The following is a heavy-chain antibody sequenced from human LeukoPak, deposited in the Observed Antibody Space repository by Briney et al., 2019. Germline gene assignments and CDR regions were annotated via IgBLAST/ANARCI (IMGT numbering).Heavy chain of an antibody. D-gene: IGHD6-19*01. J-gene: IGHJ4*02. CDR2: ISAYNGNT. V-gene: IGHV1-18*01. CDR3: AINAGGWYFDY. CDR1: GYTFTSYG. Sequence: ASVKVSCKASGYTFTSYGISWVRQAPGQGLEWMGWISAYNGNTNYAQKLQGRVTMTTDTSTSTAYMELSSLKSDDAAVYYCAINAGGWYFDYWGQGTLVTVSS.